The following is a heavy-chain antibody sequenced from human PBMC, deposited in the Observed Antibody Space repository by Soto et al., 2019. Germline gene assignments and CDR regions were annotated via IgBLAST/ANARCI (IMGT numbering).Heavy chain of an antibody. D-gene: IGHD2-8*01. V-gene: IGHV4-39*01. CDR3: ARQPRPYCTNGVCYGRGFAY. CDR2: IYYSGST. J-gene: IGHJ4*02. Sequence: QLQLQESGPGLVKPSETQSLTCTVSGASISSSSYYWGWIRQRPGKGLEWIGSIYYSGSTYYNPSLESRVTISVDTSKNQLSLKLGSVTAADTAVYYCARQPRPYCTNGVCYGRGFAYWGQGTLVTVSS. CDR1: GASISSSSYY.